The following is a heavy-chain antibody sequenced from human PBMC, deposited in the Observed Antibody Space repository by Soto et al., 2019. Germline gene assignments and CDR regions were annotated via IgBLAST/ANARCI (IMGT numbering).Heavy chain of an antibody. J-gene: IGHJ4*02. V-gene: IGHV3-30-3*01. CDR2: ISYDGSNK. D-gene: IGHD1-26*01. CDR3: ARDGGWELPDTSLDY. CDR1: GFTFSSYA. Sequence: GGSLRLSCAASGFTFSSYAMHWVRQAPGKGLEWVAVISYDGSNKYYADSVKGRFTISRDNSKNTLYLQMNSLRAEDTAVYYCARDGGWELPDTSLDYWGQGTLVTVSS.